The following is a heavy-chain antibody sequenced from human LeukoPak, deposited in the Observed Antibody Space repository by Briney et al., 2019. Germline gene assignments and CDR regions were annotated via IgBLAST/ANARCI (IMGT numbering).Heavy chain of an antibody. CDR1: GGSFSGYY. D-gene: IGHD4-23*01. J-gene: IGHJ4*02. V-gene: IGHV4-34*01. CDR2: INHSGST. CDR3: ARLSVVTLDY. Sequence: PSETLSLTCALDGGSFSGYYWTWIRPPPGKGLEWIGEINHSGSTNYNPSLKSRVTISVDTSKNQFSLKLSSVTAADTAVYYCARLSVVTLDYWGQGTLVTVSS.